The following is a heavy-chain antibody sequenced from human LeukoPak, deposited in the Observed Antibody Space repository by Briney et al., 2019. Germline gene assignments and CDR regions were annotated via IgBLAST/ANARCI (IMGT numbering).Heavy chain of an antibody. Sequence: GGSLRLSCADSGFTFSNAWMSWVRQAPGKGLEWVGRIKSKTDRGTTDYAAPVKGRFTISRDDSKNTLFLQMNSLKTEDTAVYYCTTVGRFFDYWGQGTLVTVSS. CDR2: IKSKTDRGTT. CDR1: GFTFSNAW. V-gene: IGHV3-15*01. J-gene: IGHJ4*02. CDR3: TTVGRFFDY.